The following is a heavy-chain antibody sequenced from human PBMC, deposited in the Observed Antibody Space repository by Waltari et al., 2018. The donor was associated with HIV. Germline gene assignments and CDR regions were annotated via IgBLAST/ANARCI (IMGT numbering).Heavy chain of an antibody. V-gene: IGHV4-34*01. J-gene: IGHJ4*02. Sequence: GAGLLKPSETLSLTCAVYGGSFSGYYWSWIRQPPGKGLEWIGEINHSGSTNYNPSLKSRVTISVDTSKNQFSLKLSSVTAADTAVYYCARGSFPYMGDNGSGSYFDYWGQGTLVTVSS. CDR3: ARGSFPYMGDNGSGSYFDY. CDR2: INHSGST. D-gene: IGHD3-10*01. CDR1: GGSFSGYY.